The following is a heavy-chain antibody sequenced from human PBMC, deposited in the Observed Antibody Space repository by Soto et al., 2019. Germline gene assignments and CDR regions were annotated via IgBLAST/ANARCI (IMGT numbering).Heavy chain of an antibody. J-gene: IGHJ5*02. V-gene: IGHV3-23*01. CDR1: GFTFSSYA. CDR3: AKGRRTVVPAAIALFDP. CDR2: ISGSGGST. D-gene: IGHD2-2*01. Sequence: EVQLLESGGGLVQPGGSLRLSCAASGFTFSSYAMSWVRQAPGKGLEWVSAISGSGGSTYYADSVKGRFTISRDNSKNTLYLQMNSLRAVDTAGYYCAKGRRTVVPAAIALFDPGGQGTLVTVSS.